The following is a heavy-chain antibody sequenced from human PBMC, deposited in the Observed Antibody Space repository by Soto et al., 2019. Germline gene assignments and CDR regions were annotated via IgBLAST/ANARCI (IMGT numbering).Heavy chain of an antibody. CDR1: GGSISSDY. Sequence: QVQLQESGPGLVKPSGTLSLTCTVSGGSISSDYWNWIRQPPGKGLEWIGYIHSGSTTSSASLRSRFTISVDTSKNQFSLKLSSVTAADTAVYFCARHDGSRSTDYWGQGTLVTVSS. D-gene: IGHD3-10*01. CDR2: IHSGST. CDR3: ARHDGSRSTDY. V-gene: IGHV4-59*08. J-gene: IGHJ4*02.